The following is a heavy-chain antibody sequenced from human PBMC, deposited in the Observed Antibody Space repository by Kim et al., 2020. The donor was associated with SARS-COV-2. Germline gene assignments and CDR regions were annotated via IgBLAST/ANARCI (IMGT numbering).Heavy chain of an antibody. CDR2: IKPDGSET. J-gene: IGHJ4*02. CDR3: ARPSLTEGVDY. Sequence: GGSLRLSCAASGLAFNNNWMSWLRQTPGKGPEWVAHIKPDGSETYYGDSVKGRFTISRDNTKNSLFLQMNGLKVEDTAVYHCARPSLTEGVDYWRQGTLV. CDR1: GLAFNNNW. V-gene: IGHV3-7*01. D-gene: IGHD7-27*01.